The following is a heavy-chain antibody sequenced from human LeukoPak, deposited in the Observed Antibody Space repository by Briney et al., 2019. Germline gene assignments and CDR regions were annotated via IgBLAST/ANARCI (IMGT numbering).Heavy chain of an antibody. J-gene: IGHJ4*02. Sequence: GGSLRLSCAASGFTFSSYAMSWVRQAPGKGREWVSAISGSGGSTYYADSVKGRFTISRDNSKNTLYLQMNSLRAEDTAVYYCAKNPSPRHDYGDSGSDRVYWGQGTLVTVSS. CDR1: GFTFSSYA. V-gene: IGHV3-23*01. D-gene: IGHD4-17*01. CDR3: AKNPSPRHDYGDSGSDRVY. CDR2: ISGSGGST.